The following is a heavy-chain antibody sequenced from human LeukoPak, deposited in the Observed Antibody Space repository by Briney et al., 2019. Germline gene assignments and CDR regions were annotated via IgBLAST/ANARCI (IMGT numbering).Heavy chain of an antibody. V-gene: IGHV4-34*01. Sequence: SGTLSLTCAVYGGSFSGYYWSWIRQPPGKGLEWIGEINHSGSTNYNPPLKSRVTISIDTSKNQFSLKLSSVTAADTALYYCARGPGTWYYYWGQGTLVTVSS. J-gene: IGHJ4*02. D-gene: IGHD6-13*01. CDR1: GGSFSGYY. CDR3: ARGPGTWYYY. CDR2: INHSGST.